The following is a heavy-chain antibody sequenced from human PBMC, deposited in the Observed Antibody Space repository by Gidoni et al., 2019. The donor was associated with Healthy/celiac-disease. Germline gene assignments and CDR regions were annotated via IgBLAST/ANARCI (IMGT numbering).Heavy chain of an antibody. V-gene: IGHV3-23*01. CDR1: GFPFSSYA. CDR3: AKGYNWNDIIFDY. D-gene: IGHD1-1*01. CDR2: ISGSGGST. Sequence: EVQLLESGGGLVQPGGSLRLSCAASGFPFSSYAMSWVRQSPGQGLEWVSAISGSGGSTYYADSVKGRFTISRDNSKNTLYLQMNSLRAEDTAVYYCAKGYNWNDIIFDYWGQGTLVTVSS. J-gene: IGHJ4*02.